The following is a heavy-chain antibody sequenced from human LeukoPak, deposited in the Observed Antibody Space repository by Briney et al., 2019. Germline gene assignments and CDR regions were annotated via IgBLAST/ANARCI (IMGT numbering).Heavy chain of an antibody. D-gene: IGHD1-7*01. Sequence: GRSLRLSCAASGFTFSDYAMHWVRQAPGKGLEWVAVISKDGSDKYYPGSVRGRFTISRDHSKSTIYLQMDSLRAEDTAIYYCARDYWWNYDYWGQGTLVTVSS. J-gene: IGHJ4*02. CDR3: ARDYWWNYDY. CDR2: ISKDGSDK. V-gene: IGHV3-30-3*01. CDR1: GFTFSDYA.